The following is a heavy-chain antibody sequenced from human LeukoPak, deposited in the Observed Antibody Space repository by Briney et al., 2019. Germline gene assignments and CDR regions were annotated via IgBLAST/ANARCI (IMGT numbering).Heavy chain of an antibody. V-gene: IGHV3-73*01. Sequence: PGGSLRPSCAASGFTFSGSAMHWVRQASGKGLEWVGRIRSKANSYATAYAASVKGRFTISRDDSKNTAYLQMNSLKTEDTAVYYCTRTDFWSGYGYYYYYMDVWGKGTTVTVSS. D-gene: IGHD3-3*01. J-gene: IGHJ6*03. CDR2: IRSKANSYAT. CDR3: TRTDFWSGYGYYYYYMDV. CDR1: GFTFSGSA.